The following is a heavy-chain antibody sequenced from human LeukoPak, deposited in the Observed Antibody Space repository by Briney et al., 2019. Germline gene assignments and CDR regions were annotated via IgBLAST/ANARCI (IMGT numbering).Heavy chain of an antibody. CDR3: ARYSGSYYKGYY. V-gene: IGHV3-23*01. CDR1: GFTFSSYA. CDR2: ISGSGGST. Sequence: PGGSLRLSCAASGFTFSSYAMSWVRQAPGKGLEWVAAISGSGGSTYYADSVKGRFTISRDNSKNTLYLQMNSLRAEDTAVYYCARYSGSYYKGYYWGQGTLVTVSS. J-gene: IGHJ4*02. D-gene: IGHD3-10*01.